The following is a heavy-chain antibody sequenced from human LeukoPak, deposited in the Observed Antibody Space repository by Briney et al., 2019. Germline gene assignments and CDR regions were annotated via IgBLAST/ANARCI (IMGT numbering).Heavy chain of an antibody. V-gene: IGHV4-4*07. Sequence: SEALSLTCSVSGGSISSYYWSWIRQPAGKGREWIGRIYTTGNTDYNPSLKSRVTMSVDTSKNQFSLNLSSVTAADTAVYYCARDARGWSGFDYWGQGTLVTVSS. CDR1: GGSISSYY. CDR3: ARDARGWSGFDY. J-gene: IGHJ4*02. D-gene: IGHD3-3*01. CDR2: IYTTGNT.